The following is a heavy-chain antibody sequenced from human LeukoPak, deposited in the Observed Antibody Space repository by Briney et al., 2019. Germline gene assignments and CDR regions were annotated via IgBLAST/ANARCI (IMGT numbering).Heavy chain of an antibody. CDR2: IRLDGSEK. J-gene: IGHJ4*02. V-gene: IGHV3-30*02. Sequence: GGPLRLSCVASGFFLRRYGVHWVPGATGKGVEGLTFIRLDGSEKYCADSVKGRFTISRDYSKNTLYLQMNSLRAEDRAVYCCAKDFLQGALLVGYYFDYWGQGPLVTVSS. CDR1: GFFLRRYG. D-gene: IGHD1-26*01. CDR3: AKDFLQGALLVGYYFDY.